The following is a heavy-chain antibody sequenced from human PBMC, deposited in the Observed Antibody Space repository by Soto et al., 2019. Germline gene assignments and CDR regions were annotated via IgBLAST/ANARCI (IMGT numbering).Heavy chain of an antibody. Sequence: QVQLVESGGGVVQPGRSLRLSCAASGFTFSNSAMHWARQAPGKGLEWVAVISYDGNNKYYADSMKGRFTISRDNSMNTLYLQMNSLRPEDTAVYYCARDRVVAGIGEIDYWGQGTLVTVSS. CDR2: ISYDGNNK. CDR1: GFTFSNSA. V-gene: IGHV3-30-3*01. D-gene: IGHD6-19*01. J-gene: IGHJ4*02. CDR3: ARDRVVAGIGEIDY.